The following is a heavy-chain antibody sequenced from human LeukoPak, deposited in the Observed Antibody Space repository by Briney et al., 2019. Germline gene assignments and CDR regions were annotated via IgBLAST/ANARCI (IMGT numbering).Heavy chain of an antibody. CDR2: INPNSGGT. CDR3: ARAYCSSTSRSDWAFDI. J-gene: IGHJ3*02. Sequence: ASVKVSCKASGYTFTGYYMHWVRQAPGQGLEWMGWINPNSGGTNYAQKFQGRVTMTRDTSISTAYMELSRLRSDDTAVYYCARAYCSSTSRSDWAFDIWGQGTMVTVSS. V-gene: IGHV1-2*02. CDR1: GYTFTGYY. D-gene: IGHD2-2*01.